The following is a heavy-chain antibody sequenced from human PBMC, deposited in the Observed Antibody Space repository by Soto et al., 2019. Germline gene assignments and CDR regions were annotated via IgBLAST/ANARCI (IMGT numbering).Heavy chain of an antibody. V-gene: IGHV3-7*01. CDR1: GFTFSSYW. D-gene: IGHD2-2*01. CDR2: IKQDGSEK. Sequence: GGSLRLSCAASGFTFSSYWMSWVRQAPGKGLEWVANIKQDGSEKYYVDSVKGRFTISRDNAKNSLYLQMNSLRAEDTAVYYCARDDILLVPAALHYYNGFDVWGQVTTLFVSS. J-gene: IGHJ6*02. CDR3: ARDDILLVPAALHYYNGFDV.